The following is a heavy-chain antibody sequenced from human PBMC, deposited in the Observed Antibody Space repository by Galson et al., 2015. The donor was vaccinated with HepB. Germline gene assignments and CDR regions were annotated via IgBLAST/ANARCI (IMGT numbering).Heavy chain of an antibody. V-gene: IGHV3-30-3*01. CDR2: ISYDGSNK. J-gene: IGHJ5*02. CDR1: GFTFSSYA. Sequence: SLRLSCAASGFTFSSYAMHWVRQAPGKGLEWVAVISYDGSNKYYADSVKGRFTISRDNSKNTLYLQMNSLRAEDTAVYYCARDSIAARRRPNNWFDPWGQGTLVTVSS. D-gene: IGHD6-6*01. CDR3: ARDSIAARRRPNNWFDP.